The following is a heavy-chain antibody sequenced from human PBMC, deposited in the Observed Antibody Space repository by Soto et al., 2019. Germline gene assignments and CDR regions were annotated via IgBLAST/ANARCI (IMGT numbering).Heavy chain of an antibody. V-gene: IGHV4-31*03. D-gene: IGHD3-22*01. J-gene: IGHJ4*02. CDR2: IYYSGST. Sequence: QVQLHESGPGLVKPSQTLSLTCTVSGGSISSGGYYWSRLRQHPGKGLEWIGYIYYSGSTYYNPSLKSRVTISVDTSKNRFGLKLSSVTAADTAVYYCAREIVVDWYFDYWGQGTLVTVSS. CDR3: AREIVVDWYFDY. CDR1: GGSISSGGYY.